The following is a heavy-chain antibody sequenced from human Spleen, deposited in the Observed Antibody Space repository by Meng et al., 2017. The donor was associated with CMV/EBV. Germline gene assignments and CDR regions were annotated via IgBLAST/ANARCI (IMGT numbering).Heavy chain of an antibody. CDR1: GYSFIGYY. Sequence: ASVKVSCKASGYSFIGYYIHWVRQAPGQGLEWMGGIDPNNGDTYYAQKYQGRVTVTADTSISTAYMDLSTLKSDDTAVYYCARGLNSGTSHYWGQGTLVTVSS. CDR2: IDPNNGDT. CDR3: ARGLNSGTSHY. J-gene: IGHJ4*02. V-gene: IGHV1-2*02. D-gene: IGHD1-26*01.